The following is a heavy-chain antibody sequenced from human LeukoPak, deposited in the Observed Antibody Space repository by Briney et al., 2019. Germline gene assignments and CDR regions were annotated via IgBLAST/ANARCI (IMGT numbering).Heavy chain of an antibody. CDR2: IKDDGRDK. CDR3: ARAEWGQAL. J-gene: IGHJ4*02. CDR1: GFTFSRYW. Sequence: GRSLRLSCAASGFTFSRYWMGWLRQAPGKGPEWVANIKDDGRDKYYVDSVKGRFTISRDNSKNTLYLQMNSLRAEDTAVYYCARAEWGQALWGQGTLVTVSS. D-gene: IGHD1-26*01. V-gene: IGHV3-7*01.